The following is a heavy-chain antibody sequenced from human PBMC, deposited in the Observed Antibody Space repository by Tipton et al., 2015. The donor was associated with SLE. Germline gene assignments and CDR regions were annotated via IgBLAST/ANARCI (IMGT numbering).Heavy chain of an antibody. CDR2: IADTGSP. Sequence: TLSLTCAVYGGSFSGYHWTWIRRPPGQGLEWIGEIADTGSPNYNPSLKSRVTISPDTSKSQFSLILNSLTAADTAVYYCARGPFQRWPPGAYWGQGTLVTVSS. CDR3: ARGPFQRWPPGAY. CDR1: GGSFSGYH. D-gene: IGHD6-19*01. V-gene: IGHV4-34*01. J-gene: IGHJ4*02.